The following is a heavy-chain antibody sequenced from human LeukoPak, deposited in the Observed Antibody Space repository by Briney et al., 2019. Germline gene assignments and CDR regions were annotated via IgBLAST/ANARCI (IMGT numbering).Heavy chain of an antibody. CDR2: FDLQDGEP. CDR1: GYSLNELA. CDR3: ATWAGRGNVRQGYYYYYMDV. D-gene: IGHD1-26*01. J-gene: IGHJ6*03. V-gene: IGHV1-24*01. Sequence: ASVKVSCKVSGYSLNELAMHWVRQAPGNGLEWMGNFDLQDGEPIYAQKFQGRVTMTGDTSTDTVYMELSSLRSEDTAVYYCATWAGRGNVRQGYYYYYMDVWGKGTAVTVS.